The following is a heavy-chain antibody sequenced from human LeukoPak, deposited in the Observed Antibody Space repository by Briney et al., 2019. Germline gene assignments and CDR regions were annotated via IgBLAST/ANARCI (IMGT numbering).Heavy chain of an antibody. Sequence: ASQTLSQTCTVSGGSINSGSHYWSWSRQPGGKGLERIGRSYNSGCANYNPSLKSRVTISVDTSKNQFSLKLNSVTAADTAVYYCARAYSPLDYFDYWGQGTLVTVSS. D-gene: IGHD5-12*01. J-gene: IGHJ4*02. CDR2: SYNSGCA. CDR3: ARAYSPLDYFDY. CDR1: GGSINSGSHY. V-gene: IGHV4-61*02.